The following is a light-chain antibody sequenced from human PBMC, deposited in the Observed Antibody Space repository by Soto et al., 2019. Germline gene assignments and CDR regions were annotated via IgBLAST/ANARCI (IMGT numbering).Light chain of an antibody. CDR2: GAS. V-gene: IGKV3-20*01. Sequence: EIVLTQSPGTLSLSPGERATLSCRASQSVSSTYLAWYQQRPGQAPRLLISGASARATAFPDRFSGSGSGTDFTLTISRLEPEDFAIYYCHLYGTSQTLGGGTKVEIK. CDR3: HLYGTSQT. CDR1: QSVSSTY. J-gene: IGKJ4*01.